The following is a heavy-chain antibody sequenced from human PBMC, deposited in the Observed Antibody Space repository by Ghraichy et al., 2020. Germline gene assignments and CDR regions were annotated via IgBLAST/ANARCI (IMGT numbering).Heavy chain of an antibody. CDR2: IKSKTDGGTT. Sequence: GGSLRLSCAASGFTFSNAWMSWVRQAPGKGLEWVGRIKSKTDGGTTDYAAPVKGRFTISRDDSKNTLYLQMNSLKTEDTAVYYCTTVNLASWSGELLDYWGQGTLVTVSS. CDR3: TTVNLASWSGELLDY. J-gene: IGHJ4*02. CDR1: GFTFSNAW. V-gene: IGHV3-15*01. D-gene: IGHD3-10*01.